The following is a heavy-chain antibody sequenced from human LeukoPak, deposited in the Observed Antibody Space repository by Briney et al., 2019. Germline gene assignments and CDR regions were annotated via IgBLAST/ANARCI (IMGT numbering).Heavy chain of an antibody. D-gene: IGHD1/OR15-1a*01. CDR3: ATENTGGFDY. CDR1: GFTFSSYA. V-gene: IGHV3-7*04. Sequence: GRSLRLSCAASGFTFSSYAMHWVRQAPGKGLEWVANIKQDGSEKYYVDSVKGRFTISRDNAKNSLYLQMNSLRAEDTAVYYCATENTGGFDYWGQGTLVTVSS. CDR2: IKQDGSEK. J-gene: IGHJ4*02.